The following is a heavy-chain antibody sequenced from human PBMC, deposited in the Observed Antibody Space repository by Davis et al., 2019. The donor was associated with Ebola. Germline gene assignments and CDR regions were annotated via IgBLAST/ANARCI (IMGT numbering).Heavy chain of an antibody. Sequence: GGSLRLSCAASGFTFSSYGMHWVRQAPGKGLEWVAVISYDGSNKYYADSVKDRFTISRDNSKNTLYLQMNSLRAEDTAVYYCAKGGDIVVVPAAILEDYYGMDVWGQGTTVTVSS. CDR3: AKGGDIVVVPAAILEDYYGMDV. D-gene: IGHD2-2*01. J-gene: IGHJ6*02. CDR1: GFTFSSYG. CDR2: ISYDGSNK. V-gene: IGHV3-30*18.